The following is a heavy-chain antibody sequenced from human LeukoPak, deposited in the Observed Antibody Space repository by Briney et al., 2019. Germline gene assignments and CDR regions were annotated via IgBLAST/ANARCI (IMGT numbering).Heavy chain of an antibody. CDR1: GFTFSSHW. V-gene: IGHV3-7*04. J-gene: IGHJ5*02. CDR2: IEQDGSEK. CDR3: ARGSSGWYPNWFDP. Sequence: GGSLRLSCAASGFTFSSHWMSWVRQALANGLEWVADIEQDGSEKYYVDSVKGRFTISRDNAKNSLYLQMNILRAEDTAVYYCARGSSGWYPNWFDPWGQGTLVTVSS. D-gene: IGHD6-19*01.